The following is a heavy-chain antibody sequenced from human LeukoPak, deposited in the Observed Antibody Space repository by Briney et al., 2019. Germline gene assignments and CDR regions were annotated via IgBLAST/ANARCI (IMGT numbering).Heavy chain of an antibody. CDR1: GYSFTTHW. CDR2: IYPGDSDT. CDR3: ARRNSGYYGFDY. V-gene: IGHV5-51*01. D-gene: IGHD5-12*01. J-gene: IGHJ4*02. Sequence: GESLKISCKGSGYSFTTHWIGWVRQMPGKGLEWMGIIYPGDSDTKYTPSLQGQVTISVDKSTSTAYLQWSSLKASDTAIYFCARRNSGYYGFDYWGQGTLVTVSS.